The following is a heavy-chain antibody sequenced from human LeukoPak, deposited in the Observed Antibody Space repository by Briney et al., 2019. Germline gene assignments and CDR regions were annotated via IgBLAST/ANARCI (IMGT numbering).Heavy chain of an antibody. CDR3: ARAPYYYGSEIPEGN. CDR2: IIPIFGTA. Sequence: GATVKISCKASGGTFSSYAISWVRQAPGQGLEWMGGIIPIFGTANYAQKFQGRVTITTDESTSTAYMELSSLRSEDTAVYYCARAPYYYGSEIPEGNWGQGTLVTVSS. V-gene: IGHV1-69*05. CDR1: GGTFSSYA. D-gene: IGHD3-10*01. J-gene: IGHJ4*02.